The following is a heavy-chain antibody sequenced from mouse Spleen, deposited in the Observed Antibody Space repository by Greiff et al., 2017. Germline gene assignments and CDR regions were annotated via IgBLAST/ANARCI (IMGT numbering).Heavy chain of an antibody. J-gene: IGHJ1*01. Sequence: EVKLMESGPVLVKPGASVKMSCKASGYTFTDYYMNWVKQSHGKSLEWIGVINPYNGGTSYNQKFKGKATLTVDKSSSTAYMELNSLTSEDSAVYYCARGLGPSWYFDVWGAGTTVTVSS. CDR3: ARGLGPSWYFDV. CDR1: GYTFTDYY. V-gene: IGHV1-19*01. CDR2: INPYNGGT. D-gene: IGHD4-1*01.